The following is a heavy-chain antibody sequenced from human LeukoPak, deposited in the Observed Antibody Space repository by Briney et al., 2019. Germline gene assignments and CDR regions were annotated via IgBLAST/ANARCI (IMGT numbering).Heavy chain of an antibody. CDR1: GFTFSSYS. Sequence: GGSLRLSCAASGFTFSSYSMNWVRQAPGKGLEWVSSISSSSSYIYYADSVKGRFTISRDNAKNSLYLQMNSLRAEDTAVYYCAKDAWGYCSSTICPVPFDYWGQGTLVTVSS. CDR3: AKDAWGYCSSTICPVPFDY. CDR2: ISSSSSYI. D-gene: IGHD2-2*01. J-gene: IGHJ4*02. V-gene: IGHV3-21*01.